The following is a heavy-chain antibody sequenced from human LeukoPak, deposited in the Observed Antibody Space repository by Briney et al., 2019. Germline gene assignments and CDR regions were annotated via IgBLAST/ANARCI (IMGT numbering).Heavy chain of an antibody. J-gene: IGHJ5*02. CDR2: IIPIFGTA. Sequence: SVKVSCKASGGTFSSYAISWVRQAPGQGLEWMGGIIPIFGTANYAQKFQGRVTITADESTSTAYMELSSLRSEDTAVYYCASFMTPNRQLLHYHWGQGTMVTVSS. CDR1: GGTFSSYA. V-gene: IGHV1-69*01. D-gene: IGHD2-2*01. CDR3: ASFMTPNRQLLHYH.